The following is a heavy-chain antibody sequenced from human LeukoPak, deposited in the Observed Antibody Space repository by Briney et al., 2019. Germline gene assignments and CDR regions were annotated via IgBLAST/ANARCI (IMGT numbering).Heavy chain of an antibody. CDR1: GYTFTSYG. Sequence: ASVKVSCKASGYTFTSYGISWVRQAPGQGLEWMGGFDPEDGETIYAQKFQGRVTMTEDTSTDTAYMELSSLRSEDTAVYYCATAALLGYCSGGSCYGSYNWFDPWGQGTLVTVSS. V-gene: IGHV1-24*01. J-gene: IGHJ5*02. CDR2: FDPEDGET. D-gene: IGHD2-15*01. CDR3: ATAALLGYCSGGSCYGSYNWFDP.